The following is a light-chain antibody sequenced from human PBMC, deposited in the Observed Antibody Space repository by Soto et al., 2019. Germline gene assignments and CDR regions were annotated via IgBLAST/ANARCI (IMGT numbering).Light chain of an antibody. CDR1: QGIGNN. J-gene: IGKJ1*01. Sequence: AIRMTQSPSSFSASTGDRVTITCRACQGIGNNLAWYQRKPGRAPKLLISGASTLQIGVPSRFSGSGSGTEFTLTINYLQSEDFAIYYCQHYYSHPPTFGQGTNVEIK. V-gene: IGKV1-8*01. CDR3: QHYYSHPPT. CDR2: GAS.